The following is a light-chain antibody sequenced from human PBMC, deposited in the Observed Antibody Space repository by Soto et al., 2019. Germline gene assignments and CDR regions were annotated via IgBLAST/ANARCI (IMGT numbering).Light chain of an antibody. V-gene: IGLV2-11*01. J-gene: IGLJ1*01. Sequence: QSALTQPRSVSGSPGHSVTISCTGTSSDVGGYSYVSWYQQHPGKAPKLMISDVSKRPSGVPDRFSGSKFGNTASLTISGIQAEDEADYYRCSYAGAFTYVFGSGAKLTVL. CDR2: DVS. CDR3: CSYAGAFTYV. CDR1: SSDVGGYSY.